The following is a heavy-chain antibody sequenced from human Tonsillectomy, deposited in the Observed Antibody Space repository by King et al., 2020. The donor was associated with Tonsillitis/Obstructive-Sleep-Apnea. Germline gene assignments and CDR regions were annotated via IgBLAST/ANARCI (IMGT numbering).Heavy chain of an antibody. CDR3: ARMGIVMVPHFGWFDP. CDR2: IYPGDSDT. D-gene: IGHD3-22*01. J-gene: IGHJ5*02. Sequence: QLVQSGAEVKKPGESLKISCKGSGYSFTSYWIGWVRQTPGKGLEWMGIIYPGDSDTRYSPSFQGQVTMSVDKSISTAYLQWNSLKASDTAMYYCARMGIVMVPHFGWFDPGGQGTLVTVSS. CDR1: GYSFTSYW. V-gene: IGHV5-51*01.